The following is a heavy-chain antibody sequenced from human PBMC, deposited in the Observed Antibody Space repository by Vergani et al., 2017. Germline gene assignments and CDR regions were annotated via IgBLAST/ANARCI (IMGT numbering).Heavy chain of an antibody. CDR1: GFTFSSYG. J-gene: IGHJ4*02. CDR3: AKVSRPGIAVAATGY. CDR2: ISYDGSNK. D-gene: IGHD6-19*01. V-gene: IGHV3-30*18. Sequence: QVQLVESGGGVVQPGRSLRLSCAASGFTFSSYGMHWVRQAPGKGPEWVAVISYDGSNKYYADSVKGRFTISRDNSKNTLYLQMNSLRAEDTAVYYCAKVSRPGIAVAATGYWGQGTLVTVSS.